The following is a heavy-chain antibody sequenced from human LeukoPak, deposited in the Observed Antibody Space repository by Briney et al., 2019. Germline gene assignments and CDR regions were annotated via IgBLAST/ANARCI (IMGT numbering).Heavy chain of an antibody. CDR2: TSGDGGST. J-gene: IGHJ3*02. CDR1: GFTFDDYA. CDR3: AKEGDIVVTRGAFDI. V-gene: IGHV3-43*02. Sequence: GGSLRLSCAASGFTFDDYAMHWVRQAPGKGLEWVSLTSGDGGSTYYADSVKGRFTISRDNSKNSLYLQMNSLRTEDTALYYCAKEGDIVVTRGAFDIWGQGTMVTVSS. D-gene: IGHD2-15*01.